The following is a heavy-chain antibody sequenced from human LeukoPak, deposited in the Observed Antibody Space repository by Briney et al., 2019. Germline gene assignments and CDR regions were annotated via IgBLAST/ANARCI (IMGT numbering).Heavy chain of an antibody. CDR1: GYTFTSYG. J-gene: IGHJ5*02. V-gene: IGHV1-18*01. CDR2: ISAYNGNT. D-gene: IGHD3-10*01. Sequence: GASVKVSCKASGYTFTSYGISWVRQAPGQGLEWMGWISAYNGNTNYAQKLQGRVTMTTDTSTSTAYMELRSLRSDDTAVYYCARDGSAYGSESHNWFDPWGQGTLVTVSS. CDR3: ARDGSAYGSESHNWFDP.